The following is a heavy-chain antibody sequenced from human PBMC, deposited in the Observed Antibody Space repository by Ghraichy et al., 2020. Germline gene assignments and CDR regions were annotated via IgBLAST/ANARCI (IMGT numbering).Heavy chain of an antibody. J-gene: IGHJ4*02. CDR2: ISGSGGST. D-gene: IGHD5-18*01. CDR3: AKRVTGYSYGNFDY. Sequence: GGSLRLSCAASGFTFSSCAMSWVRQAPGKGLEWVSAISGSGGSTYYADSMKGRFTISRDNSKNMLYLHMNSLRAEDTAVYYCAKRVTGYSYGNFDYWGQGTLVTVSS. V-gene: IGHV3-23*01. CDR1: GFTFSSCA.